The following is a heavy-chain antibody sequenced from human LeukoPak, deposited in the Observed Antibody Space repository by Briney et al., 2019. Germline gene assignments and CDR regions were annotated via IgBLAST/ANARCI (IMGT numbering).Heavy chain of an antibody. CDR2: INHSGST. CDR1: GGSFSGYY. CDR3: ARADTSKTGYSSGWYRRAGAFDI. V-gene: IGHV4-34*01. J-gene: IGHJ3*02. Sequence: PSETLSLTCAVYGGSFSGYYWSWIRQPPGKGLEWIGGINHSGSTNYNPSLKSRVTISVDTSKNQFSLKLSSVTAADTAVYYCARADTSKTGYSSGWYRRAGAFDIWGQGTMVTVSS. D-gene: IGHD6-19*01.